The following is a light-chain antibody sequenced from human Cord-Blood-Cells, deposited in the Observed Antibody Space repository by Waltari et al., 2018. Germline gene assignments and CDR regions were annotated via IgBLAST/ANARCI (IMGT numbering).Light chain of an antibody. V-gene: IGLV3-27*01. J-gene: IGLJ3*02. Sequence: SNERNKPSPVSGSPGQKARTTCPGEELPKKYAGWFQQKPGKAPGLVFYKDSERPSGIPERFSGSSSGTTVTLTISGAQVEDEADYYCYSAADNNLRVFGGGTKLTVL. CDR2: KDS. CDR3: YSAADNNLRV. CDR1: ELPKKY.